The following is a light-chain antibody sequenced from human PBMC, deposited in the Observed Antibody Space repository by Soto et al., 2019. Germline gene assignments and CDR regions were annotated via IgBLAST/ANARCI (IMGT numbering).Light chain of an antibody. CDR3: QQYGTPGT. Sequence: EIVLTQSPGTLSLSPGERATLSCRASQSVSNNYLAWYQQKPCQAPRLLIYGASNRATGIPDSLSGSASGTDFPLTISRLAPEDSAVYYCQQYGTPGTFGHGTKVDIK. CDR1: QSVSNNY. CDR2: GAS. J-gene: IGKJ1*01. V-gene: IGKV3-20*01.